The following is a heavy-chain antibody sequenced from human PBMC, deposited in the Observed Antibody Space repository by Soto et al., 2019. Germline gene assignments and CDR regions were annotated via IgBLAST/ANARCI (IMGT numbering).Heavy chain of an antibody. Sequence: SETLSLTCTVSGGSISSGDYYWSWIRQPPGKGLEWIGYIYYSGSTYYNPSLKSRVTISVDTSKNQFSLKLSSVTAADTAVYYCARVVNIVVVPAASGSMDVWGQGTTVTVSS. V-gene: IGHV4-30-4*01. D-gene: IGHD2-2*01. J-gene: IGHJ6*02. CDR1: GGSISSGDYY. CDR2: IYYSGST. CDR3: ARVVNIVVVPAASGSMDV.